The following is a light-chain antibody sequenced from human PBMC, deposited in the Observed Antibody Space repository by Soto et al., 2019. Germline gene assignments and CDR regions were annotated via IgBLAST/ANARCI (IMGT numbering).Light chain of an antibody. CDR1: SSDIGGYNY. J-gene: IGLJ1*01. CDR2: EVT. V-gene: IGLV2-14*01. CDR3: SSCTSSTTPLV. Sequence: QSALTHPASVSGSPGHSISISFTGTSSDIGGYNYVSWYQHHPGKAPQLMIYEVTNRPSGVSNRFSGSKSGNTASLTISGLQPEDEADYYCSSCTSSTTPLVFGTGTKVTVL.